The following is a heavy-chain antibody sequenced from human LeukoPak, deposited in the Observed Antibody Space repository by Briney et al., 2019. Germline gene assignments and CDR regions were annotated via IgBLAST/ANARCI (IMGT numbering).Heavy chain of an antibody. J-gene: IGHJ3*02. CDR3: AKEVAAVGVGAFDI. D-gene: IGHD6-13*01. CDR1: GGTFSSYA. Sequence: EASVKVSCKASGGTFSSYAMSWFRQAPGKGLEWVSAIRDSGASTFYADSVKGRSTISRDNSKNTLYLQMNSLRAEDTAVYYCAKEVAAVGVGAFDIWGQGTMVTVSS. V-gene: IGHV3-23*01. CDR2: IRDSGAST.